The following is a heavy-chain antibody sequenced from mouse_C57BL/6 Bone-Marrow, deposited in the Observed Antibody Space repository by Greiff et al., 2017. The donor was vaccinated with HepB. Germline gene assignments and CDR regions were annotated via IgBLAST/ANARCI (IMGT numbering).Heavy chain of an antibody. CDR3: VGITTVVAKDWYFDV. Sequence: VQLVESGGGLVQPKGSLKLSCAASGFSFNTYAMNWVRQAPGKGLEWVARIRSKSNNYATYYADSVKDRFTISRDDSESMLYLQMNNLKTEDTAMYYCVGITTVVAKDWYFDVWGTGTTVTVSS. J-gene: IGHJ1*03. D-gene: IGHD1-1*01. V-gene: IGHV10-1*01. CDR2: IRSKSNNYAT. CDR1: GFSFNTYA.